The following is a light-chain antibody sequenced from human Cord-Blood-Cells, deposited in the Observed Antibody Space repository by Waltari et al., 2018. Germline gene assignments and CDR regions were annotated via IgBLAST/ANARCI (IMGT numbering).Light chain of an antibody. J-gene: IGKJ1*01. CDR2: AAS. Sequence: VQQTQSQSSLSASVGDTVTITCRASQSISSYLNWYQQKPGKAPKLLIYAASSLQSGVPSRFSGSGSGTDFTLTISSLQPEDFATYYCQQSYSTPWTFGQGTKVEIK. CDR3: QQSYSTPWT. CDR1: QSISSY. V-gene: IGKV1-39*01.